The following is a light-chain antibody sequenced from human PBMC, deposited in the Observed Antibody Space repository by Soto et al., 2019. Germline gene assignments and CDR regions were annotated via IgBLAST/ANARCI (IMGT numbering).Light chain of an antibody. V-gene: IGLV1-47*01. CDR2: EDD. CDR3: AAWDDSLTIL. CDR1: NSNIATYS. Sequence: QPVLTQPPSVSGTPGQTVTISCSGSNSNIATYSVYWYQQLPGTAPKLLISEDDQRPSGVPDRFSGSKSDTSASLAIAGLRSGDEGDYYCAAWDDSLTILFGGGNKLTVL. J-gene: IGLJ2*01.